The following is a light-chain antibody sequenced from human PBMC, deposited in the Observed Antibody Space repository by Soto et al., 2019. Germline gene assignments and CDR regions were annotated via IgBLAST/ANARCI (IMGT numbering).Light chain of an antibody. J-gene: IGKJ1*01. Sequence: EIVMTQSPVTLSVSPRERATLSCRASQSVSSDLAWYQQKPGQAPRLLIYGASTRATGIPARFSGSGSGTEFTLTISSLQSEDFAVYYCQQYNNWPRTFGQGTKVDIK. V-gene: IGKV3-15*01. CDR1: QSVSSD. CDR2: GAS. CDR3: QQYNNWPRT.